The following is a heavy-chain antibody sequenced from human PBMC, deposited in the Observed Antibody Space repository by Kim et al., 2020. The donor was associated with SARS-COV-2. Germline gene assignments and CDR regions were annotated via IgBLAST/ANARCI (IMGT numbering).Heavy chain of an antibody. D-gene: IGHD1-1*01. V-gene: IGHV1-3*04. CDR2: NNSGNGNT. CDR1: GYTFTTYN. CDR3: ARGGTGPA. Sequence: ASVKVSCKSSGYTFTTYNIHWVRQAPGQGLEWMGWNNSGNGNTKYSQKFQGRVSITRDTSASTAYMELSSLGSEDTAVYYCARGGTGPAWGQGTMVTVSS. J-gene: IGHJ4*02.